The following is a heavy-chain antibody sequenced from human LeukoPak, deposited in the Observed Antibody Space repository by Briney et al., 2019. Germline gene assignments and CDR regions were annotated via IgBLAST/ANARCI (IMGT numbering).Heavy chain of an antibody. D-gene: IGHD3-10*01. V-gene: IGHV4-34*01. CDR2: INHSGST. CDR1: GGSFSGYY. CDR3: ARQPRYYYGSGPVVY. J-gene: IGHJ4*02. Sequence: PSETLSLTCAVYGGSFSGYYWSWIRQPPGKGLEWIGEINHSGSTNYNPSLKSRVTISVDTSKNQFSLKLNSVTAADTAVYYCARQPRYYYGSGPVVYWGQGTLVTVSS.